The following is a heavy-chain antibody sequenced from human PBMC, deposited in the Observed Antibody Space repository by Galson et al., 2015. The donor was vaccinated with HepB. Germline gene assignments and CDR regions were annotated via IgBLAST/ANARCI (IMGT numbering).Heavy chain of an antibody. J-gene: IGHJ5*02. D-gene: IGHD3-22*01. CDR1: GFTFSDYY. CDR3: ARVGHDSIFLGGWFDP. V-gene: IGHV3-11*06. CDR2: ISSSSSYT. Sequence: SLRLSCAASGFTFSDYYMSWIRQAPGKGLEWVSCISSSSSYTNYADSVKGRFTISRDNAKNSLYLQMNSLRAEDTAVYYCARVGHDSIFLGGWFDPWGQGTLVTVSS.